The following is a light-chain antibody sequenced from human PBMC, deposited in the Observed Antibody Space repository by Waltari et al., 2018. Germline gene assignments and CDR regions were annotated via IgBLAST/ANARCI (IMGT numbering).Light chain of an antibody. Sequence: QPVLTHPTSLSASPGSSARFTCTLRSGSNVGTYRNSRYPQKPGRLPRYLLGYKPDSDKQQGSGVPSRFSGSKDASTNAGLLLISGLQSEDEADYYCAIWYSSTWVFGGGTKLTVL. J-gene: IGLJ3*02. CDR3: AIWYSSTWV. CDR2: YKPDSDK. CDR1: SGSNVGTYR. V-gene: IGLV5-39*01.